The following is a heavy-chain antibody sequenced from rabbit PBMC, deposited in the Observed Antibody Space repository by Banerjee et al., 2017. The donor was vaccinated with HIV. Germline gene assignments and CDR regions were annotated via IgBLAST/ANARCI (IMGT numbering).Heavy chain of an antibody. CDR3: ARAGYYTYAYSGDTYAPFWL. CDR2: IYAGSSGST. Sequence: QEQLVESGGGLVQPGASLTLSCKASGFSFSSAYYMCWVRQAPGKGLEWIACIYAGSSGSTWYASWAKGRFTISSDNAQNTVDLQMISLTAADTATYFCARAGYYTYAYSGDTYAPFWLWGPGTLVTVS. D-gene: IGHD6-1*01. J-gene: IGHJ4*01. V-gene: IGHV1S45*01. CDR1: GFSFSSAYY.